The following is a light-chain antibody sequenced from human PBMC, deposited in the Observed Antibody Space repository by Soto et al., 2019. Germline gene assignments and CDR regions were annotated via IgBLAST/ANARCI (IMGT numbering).Light chain of an antibody. J-gene: IGLJ1*01. CDR1: NSDVGTYNY. V-gene: IGLV2-8*01. CDR3: CSYVGSNIFYV. CDR2: EVT. Sequence: QSALAQPPSASGSPGQSVTITCTGTNSDVGTYNYVSWYQHHPGKAPKFLIYEVTKRPSGVSKRFSGSKSGNTASLTISGLQAEDEADYYCCSYVGSNIFYVFGTGTKLTVL.